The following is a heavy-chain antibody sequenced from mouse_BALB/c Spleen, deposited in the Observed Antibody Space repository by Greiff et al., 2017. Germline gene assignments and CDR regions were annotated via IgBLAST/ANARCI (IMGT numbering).Heavy chain of an antibody. CDR3: ARDGGWLLGAMDY. CDR1: GFTFTDYY. CDR2: IRNKANGYTT. J-gene: IGHJ4*01. D-gene: IGHD2-3*01. V-gene: IGHV7-3*02. Sequence: EVQRVESGGGLVQPGGSLRLSCATSGFTFTDYYMSWVRQPPGKALEWLGFIRNKANGYTTEYSASVKGRFTISRDNSQSILYLQMNTLRAEDSATYYCARDGGWLLGAMDYWGQGTSVTVSS.